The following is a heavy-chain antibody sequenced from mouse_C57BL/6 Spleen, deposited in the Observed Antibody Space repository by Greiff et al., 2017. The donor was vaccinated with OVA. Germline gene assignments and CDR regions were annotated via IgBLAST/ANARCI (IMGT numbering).Heavy chain of an antibody. CDR3: ARYVTGTGLYFDY. V-gene: IGHV1-52*01. CDR2: IDPSDSET. J-gene: IGHJ2*01. D-gene: IGHD4-1*01. CDR1: GYTFTSYW. Sequence: QVQLQQPGAELVRPGSSVKLSCKASGYTFTSYWMHWVKQRPIQGLEWIGNIDPSDSETHYNQKFKDKATLTVDKSSSTAYMQLSSLTSEDSAVYDCARYVTGTGLYFDYWGQGTTLTVSS.